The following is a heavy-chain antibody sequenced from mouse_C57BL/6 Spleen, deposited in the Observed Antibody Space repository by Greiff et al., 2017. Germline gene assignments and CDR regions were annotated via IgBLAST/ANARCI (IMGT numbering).Heavy chain of an antibody. CDR2: INPNNGGT. V-gene: IGHV1-26*01. CDR1: GYTFTDYY. D-gene: IGHD1-2*01. CDR3: ARGLLRRHFDY. Sequence: VQLQQSGPELVKPGASVKISCKASGYTFTDYYMNWVKQSHGKSLEWIGDINPNNGGTSYNQKFKGKATLTVDKSSSTAYMELRSLTSEDSAVYYCARGLLRRHFDYWGQGTTLTVSS. J-gene: IGHJ2*01.